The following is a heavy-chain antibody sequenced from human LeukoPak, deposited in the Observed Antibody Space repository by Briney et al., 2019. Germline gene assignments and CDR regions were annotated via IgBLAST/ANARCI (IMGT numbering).Heavy chain of an antibody. Sequence: GGSLRLSCAASGFTFSSYWMHWVRQAPGKGLVWVSRINSDGSSTSYADSVKGRFTISRDNAKNTLYLQMNNLRAEDTAVYYCARGSSGSYPGYFDYWGQGTLVTVSS. CDR1: GFTFSSYW. D-gene: IGHD1-26*01. CDR3: ARGSSGSYPGYFDY. J-gene: IGHJ4*02. V-gene: IGHV3-74*01. CDR2: INSDGSST.